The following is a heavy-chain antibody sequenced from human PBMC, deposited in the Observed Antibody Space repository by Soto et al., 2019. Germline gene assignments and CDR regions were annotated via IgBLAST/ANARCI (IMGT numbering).Heavy chain of an antibody. J-gene: IGHJ6*03. V-gene: IGHV4-61*08. D-gene: IGHD3-16*01. CDR3: ARVRMGAGGSIAPYMDV. CDR1: GDSISSGGYY. CDR2: IYYSGST. Sequence: SETLSLTCTVSGDSISSGGYYWSWIRQHPGKGLEWIGYIYYSGSTNYNPSLKSRVTISVDTSKNQFSLKLSSVTAADTAVYYCARVRMGAGGSIAPYMDVWGKGTTVTVSS.